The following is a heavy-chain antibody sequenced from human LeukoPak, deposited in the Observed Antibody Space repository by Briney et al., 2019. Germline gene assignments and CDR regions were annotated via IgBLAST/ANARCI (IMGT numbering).Heavy chain of an antibody. J-gene: IGHJ1*01. CDR2: ISYDGSNK. CDR1: GFTFSSYA. V-gene: IGHV3-30*04. CDR3: ARDALAYTVGATTHFQH. Sequence: GRSLRLSCAASGFTFSSYAMHWVRQAPGKGLEGVAVISYDGSNKYYADSVKGRFTISRDNSKNTLYLQMNSLRAEDTAVYYCARDALAYTVGATTHFQHWGQGTLVTVSS. D-gene: IGHD1-26*01.